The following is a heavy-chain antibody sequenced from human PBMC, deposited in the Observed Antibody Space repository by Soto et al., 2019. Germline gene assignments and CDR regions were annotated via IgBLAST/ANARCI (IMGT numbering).Heavy chain of an antibody. J-gene: IGHJ3*02. CDR2: IYYSGST. CDR1: GGSISSGGYY. CDR3: ARWGLGEDIVVVPAASDAFDI. V-gene: IGHV4-31*03. D-gene: IGHD2-2*01. Sequence: SETLSLTCTVSGGSISSGGYYCSWIRQHPGKGLEWIGYIYYSGSTYYNPSLKSRVTISVDTSKNQFSLKLSSVTAADTAVYYCARWGLGEDIVVVPAASDAFDICGQGTMVTVSS.